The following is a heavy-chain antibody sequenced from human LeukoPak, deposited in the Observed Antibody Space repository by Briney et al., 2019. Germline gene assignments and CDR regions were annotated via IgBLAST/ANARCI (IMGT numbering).Heavy chain of an antibody. Sequence: GGSLRLSCAASGFTFSSYWMHWVRQAPGKGLVWVSRINSDGSSTSYADSVKGRFTISRDNAKNTLYLQMNSLRAEDTAVYYCARHLSGVTGYTYGRGIDYWGQGTLVTVSS. CDR3: ARHLSGVTGYTYGRGIDY. CDR2: INSDGSST. D-gene: IGHD5-18*01. V-gene: IGHV3-74*01. J-gene: IGHJ4*02. CDR1: GFTFSSYW.